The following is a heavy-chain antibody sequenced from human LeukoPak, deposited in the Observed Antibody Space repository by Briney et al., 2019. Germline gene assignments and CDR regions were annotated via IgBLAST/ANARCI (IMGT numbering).Heavy chain of an antibody. CDR1: GFTFNSYA. Sequence: SGGSLRLSCAASGFTFNSYAMHWVRQAPGKGLEYVSAISSNGGSTYYANSVKGRFTISRDNSKNTLYLQMGSLRAEDMAVYYCARGGSYFPHWFDPWGQGTLVTVSS. D-gene: IGHD1-26*01. CDR2: ISSNGGST. J-gene: IGHJ5*02. V-gene: IGHV3-64*01. CDR3: ARGGSYFPHWFDP.